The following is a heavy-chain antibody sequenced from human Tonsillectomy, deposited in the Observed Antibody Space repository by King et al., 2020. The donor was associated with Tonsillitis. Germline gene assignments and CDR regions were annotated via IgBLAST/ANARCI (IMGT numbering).Heavy chain of an antibody. V-gene: IGHV7-4-1*02. D-gene: IGHD3-22*01. CDR3: ARASYYYGSTGYFSRAVWGY. J-gene: IGHJ4*02. Sequence: VQLVESGSELKNPGASVKVSCKASEYTFTSYPLNWVRQAPGQGLEWMGWINTNTGNPTYAQGFTGRFVFSLDTSVTTAYLQISSLKADDTAVYYCARASYYYGSTGYFSRAVWGYWGQGTLVTVSS. CDR2: INTNTGNP. CDR1: EYTFTSYP.